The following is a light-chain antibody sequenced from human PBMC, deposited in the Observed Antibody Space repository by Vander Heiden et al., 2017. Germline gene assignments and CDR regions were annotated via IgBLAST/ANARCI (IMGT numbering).Light chain of an antibody. CDR2: SSN. CDR3: AAWDDSLRGHVL. CDR1: SSNIGTTT. J-gene: IGLJ2*01. V-gene: IGLV1-44*01. Sequence: QSVLTQPPSASGTPGQRVTISCSGSSSNIGTTTVNWYQQLPGTAPKLLIYSSNQRPSGVPDRFSGSKSDTSASLAISGLQSEDEADYYCAAWDDSLRGHVLFGGGTKLTVL.